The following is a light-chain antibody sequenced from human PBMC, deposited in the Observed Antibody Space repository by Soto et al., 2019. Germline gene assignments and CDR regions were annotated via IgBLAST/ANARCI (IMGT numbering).Light chain of an antibody. Sequence: QSALTQPASVSGSPGQSITISCTGTSSDIGGYNHVSWYQEHPGKAPKLMIFEVTSRPSGISNRFSGSKSGNTASLTISGLQTEDEADYFCSSHTSSSTYVFGTGTKLTVL. CDR1: SSDIGGYNH. V-gene: IGLV2-14*01. J-gene: IGLJ1*01. CDR3: SSHTSSSTYV. CDR2: EVT.